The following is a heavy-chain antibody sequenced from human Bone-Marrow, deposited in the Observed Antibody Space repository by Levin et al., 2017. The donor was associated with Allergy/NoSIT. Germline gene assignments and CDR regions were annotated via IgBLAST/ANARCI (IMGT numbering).Heavy chain of an antibody. CDR3: ARLVTSGSGADS. V-gene: IGHV5-51*01. J-gene: IGHJ4*02. CDR2: IYPYDSDT. CDR1: GYSFPSFW. Sequence: HGESLKISCQGSGYSFPSFWIGWARQMPGKGLEWMGIIYPYDSDTRYSPSFQGQVTISADESTSTAYLEWSSLEASDTAIYYCARLVTSGSGADSWGQGTPVTVSS. D-gene: IGHD6-25*01.